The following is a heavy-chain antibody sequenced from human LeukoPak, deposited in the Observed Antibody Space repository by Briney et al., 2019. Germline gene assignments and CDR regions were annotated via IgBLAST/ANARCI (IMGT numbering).Heavy chain of an antibody. CDR2: IKQDGSEK. CDR3: VRGRGSDY. V-gene: IGHV3-7*04. CDR1: GFTFSSYW. Sequence: GGSLRLSCAASGFTFSSYWMTWVRQAPGKGLEWVAIIKQDGSEKYYVDSVKGRFTISRDNAKNSLYLQINDLRTEDSAVYYCVRGRGSDYWGQGTLVTVSS. J-gene: IGHJ4*02.